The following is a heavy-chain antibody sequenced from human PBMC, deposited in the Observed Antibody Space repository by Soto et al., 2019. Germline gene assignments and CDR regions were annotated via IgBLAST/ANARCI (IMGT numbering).Heavy chain of an antibody. J-gene: IGHJ5*02. V-gene: IGHV1-69*13. CDR3: ARKGAVAGSFCGSAP. Sequence: SVKVSCKASGGTFSSYAISWVRQAPGQGLEWMGGIIPIFGTANYAQKFQGRVTITADESTSTAYMELSSLRSEDTAVYYCARKGAVAGSFCGSAPWGKGTLSTLPS. CDR2: IIPIFGTA. D-gene: IGHD6-19*01. CDR1: GGTFSSYA.